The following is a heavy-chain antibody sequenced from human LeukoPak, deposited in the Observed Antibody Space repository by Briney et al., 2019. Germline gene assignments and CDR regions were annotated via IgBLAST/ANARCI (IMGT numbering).Heavy chain of an antibody. V-gene: IGHV4-4*07. D-gene: IGHD6-19*01. CDR1: GGSISSYY. Sequence: KASETLSLTCTVSGGSISSYYWSWIRQPAGKGLGWIGRIYTSGSTNYNPSLKSRFTMSVDTSKNQFSLKLSSVTAADTAVYYCARWVEYSSGWPLYFDYWGQETLVTVSS. CDR3: ARWVEYSSGWPLYFDY. J-gene: IGHJ4*02. CDR2: IYTSGST.